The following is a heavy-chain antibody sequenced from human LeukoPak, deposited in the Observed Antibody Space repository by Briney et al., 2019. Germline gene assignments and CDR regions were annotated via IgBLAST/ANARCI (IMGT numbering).Heavy chain of an antibody. Sequence: GASVKVSCKASVGTFSSYAISWVRQAPGQGLEWMGRIIPILGIANYAQKFQGRVTITADKSTSTAYMELSSLRSEDTAVYYCAREPEIYAFDIWGQGTMVTVSS. CDR2: IIPILGIA. V-gene: IGHV1-69*04. CDR3: AREPEIYAFDI. D-gene: IGHD1-14*01. CDR1: VGTFSSYA. J-gene: IGHJ3*02.